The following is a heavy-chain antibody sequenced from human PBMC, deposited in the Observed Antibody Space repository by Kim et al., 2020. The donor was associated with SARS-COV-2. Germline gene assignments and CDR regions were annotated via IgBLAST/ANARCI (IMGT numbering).Heavy chain of an antibody. CDR3: ARGYSSSSGHDY. V-gene: IGHV3-21*01. D-gene: IGHD6-6*01. J-gene: IGHJ4*02. Sequence: YYADSVTGRFTISRDNAENSLYLQRNSLRAEDTAVYYCARGYSSSSGHDYWGQGTLVTVSS.